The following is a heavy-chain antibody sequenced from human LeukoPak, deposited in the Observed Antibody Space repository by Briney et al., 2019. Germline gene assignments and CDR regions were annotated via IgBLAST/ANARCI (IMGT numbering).Heavy chain of an antibody. CDR1: GFTFISYW. V-gene: IGHV3-7*01. CDR3: ARTPRDIVATTELNFDY. CDR2: IKQDGSEK. J-gene: IGHJ4*02. D-gene: IGHD5-12*01. Sequence: PGGSLRLSCAASGFTFISYWLAWVRQAPGKGLEWVSNIKQDGSEKYYVGSVKGRFTISRDNAKNSLYLQMNSLRAEDTAVYYCARTPRDIVATTELNFDYWGQGTLVTVSS.